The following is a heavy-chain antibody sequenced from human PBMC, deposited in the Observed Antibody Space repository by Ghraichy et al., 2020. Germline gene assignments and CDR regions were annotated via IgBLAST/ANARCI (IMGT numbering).Heavy chain of an antibody. J-gene: IGHJ4*02. CDR1: GYTFTSYG. D-gene: IGHD4-17*01. Sequence: ASVKVSCKASGYTFTSYGISWVRQALGQGLEWMGWISAYNGNTNYAQKLQGRVTMTTDTSTSTAYMELRSLRSDDTAVYYCARDEAYMTTVTTIDYWGQGNLVNGSP. CDR2: ISAYNGNT. V-gene: IGHV1-18*01. CDR3: ARDEAYMTTVTTIDY.